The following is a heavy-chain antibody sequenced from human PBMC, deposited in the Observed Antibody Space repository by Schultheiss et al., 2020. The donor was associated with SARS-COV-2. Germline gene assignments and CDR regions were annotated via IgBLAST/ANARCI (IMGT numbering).Heavy chain of an antibody. J-gene: IGHJ3*02. Sequence: GGSLRLSCAASGFTFSSYGMHWVRQAPGKGLEWVAVIWYDGSNKYYADSVKGRFTISRDNSKNTLYLQMNSLRAEDTAVYYCAKDQEVSYYYGSGHAFDIWGQGTMVTVSS. D-gene: IGHD3-10*01. CDR2: IWYDGSNK. CDR1: GFTFSSYG. V-gene: IGHV3-30*02. CDR3: AKDQEVSYYYGSGHAFDI.